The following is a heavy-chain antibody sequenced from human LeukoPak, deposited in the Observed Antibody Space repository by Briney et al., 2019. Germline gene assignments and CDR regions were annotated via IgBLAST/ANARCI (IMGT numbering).Heavy chain of an antibody. V-gene: IGHV4-34*01. CDR3: ARGSFPPYYYYGMDV. Sequence: SETLSLTCAVYGGSVSGYYWSWIRQPPGKGLEWIGEINHSGGTSYSPSLKSRVAISLDTSKNQFSLKLNSVTAADTAMYYCARGSFPPYYYYGMDVWGQGTTVTVSS. CDR2: INHSGGT. D-gene: IGHD2-21*01. CDR1: GGSVSGYY. J-gene: IGHJ6*02.